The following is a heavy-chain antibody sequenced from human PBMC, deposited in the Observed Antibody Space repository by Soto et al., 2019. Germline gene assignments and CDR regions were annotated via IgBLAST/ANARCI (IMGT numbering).Heavy chain of an antibody. J-gene: IGHJ5*01. D-gene: IGHD2-8*01. Sequence: SQPLSHTCAVSDGSSSSGGYSCRWIRQPPGKGLEWIGYIYHSGSTYYNPSLKSRVTISVDRSKNQFSLQLNSVTPDDTSVYYCARLIGNSWLDSWGQGTLVTVSS. V-gene: IGHV4-30-2*01. CDR1: DGSSSSGGYS. CDR2: IYHSGST. CDR3: ARLIGNSWLDS.